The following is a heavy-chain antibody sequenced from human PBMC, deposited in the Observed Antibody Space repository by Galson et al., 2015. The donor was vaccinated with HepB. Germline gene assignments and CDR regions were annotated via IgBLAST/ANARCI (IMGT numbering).Heavy chain of an antibody. CDR1: GGTFSSYT. Sequence: SVKVSCKASGGTFSSYTISWVRQAPGQGLEWMGRIIPILGIANYAQKFQGRVTITADKSTSTAYMELSSLRSEDTAVYYCARDFRRIRGSGLLDYWGQGTLVTVSS. V-gene: IGHV1-69*04. CDR3: ARDFRRIRGSGLLDY. D-gene: IGHD3-10*01. CDR2: IIPILGIA. J-gene: IGHJ4*02.